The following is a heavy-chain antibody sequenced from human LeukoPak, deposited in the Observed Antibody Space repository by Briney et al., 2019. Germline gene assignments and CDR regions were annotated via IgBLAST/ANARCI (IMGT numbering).Heavy chain of an antibody. Sequence: GGSLRLSCEASVFTFSSYAMSWVRQAPGKGLEWVSGISTNGGSTPYADSVKGRFTLSRDNSKNTIYLQMNSLRAEDTAVYYCAKSIGGVVVVAADYWGQGTLVTVSS. V-gene: IGHV3-23*01. D-gene: IGHD2-15*01. CDR2: ISTNGGST. J-gene: IGHJ4*02. CDR1: VFTFSSYA. CDR3: AKSIGGVVVVAADY.